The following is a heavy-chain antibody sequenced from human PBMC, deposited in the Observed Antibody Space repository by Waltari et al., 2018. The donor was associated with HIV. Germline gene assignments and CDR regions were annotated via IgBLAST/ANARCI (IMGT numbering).Heavy chain of an antibody. Sequence: QVQLVQSGAEVKKPGASVKVSCKASGYTFTSYDINWVRQATGQGLEWMGWMNPNSGNTGYAQKFQGRVTMTRNTSISTAYMELSSLRSEDTAVYYCARQWELPPYYYYGMDVWGQGTTVTVSS. D-gene: IGHD1-26*01. CDR3: ARQWELPPYYYYGMDV. CDR2: MNPNSGNT. CDR1: GYTFTSYD. J-gene: IGHJ6*02. V-gene: IGHV1-8*01.